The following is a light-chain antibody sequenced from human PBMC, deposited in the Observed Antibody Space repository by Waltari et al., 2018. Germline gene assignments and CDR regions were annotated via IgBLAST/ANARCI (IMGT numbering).Light chain of an antibody. CDR1: SATIQSVH. Sequence: QSVCAQQPQVSAAQGPRVTIPCSASSATIQSVHVYRYQQFPGTAPKLLIQENNERPSGIPDRFSGSKSGTSATLDITGLQTGDEAVYYCATWDSSLSAGVFGGGTKLTVL. CDR3: ATWDSSLSAGV. J-gene: IGLJ2*01. CDR2: ENN. V-gene: IGLV1-51*02.